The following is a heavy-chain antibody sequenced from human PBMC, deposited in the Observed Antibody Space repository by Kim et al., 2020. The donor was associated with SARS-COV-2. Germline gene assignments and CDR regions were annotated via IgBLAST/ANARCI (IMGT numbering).Heavy chain of an antibody. CDR3: ARGNYFESISLSDYYNGMDV. V-gene: IGHV3-30-3*01. Sequence: GGSLRLSCAASGLTFDESAMNWVRQAPGKGLAWVAVISYDGRNEEYADSVKGRFTISRDNSKSTLYLQMNSLRVEDTAVYFCARGNYFESISLSDYYNGMDVLGQGTTVTVS. CDR1: GLTFDESA. D-gene: IGHD3-22*01. CDR2: ISYDGRNE. J-gene: IGHJ6*02.